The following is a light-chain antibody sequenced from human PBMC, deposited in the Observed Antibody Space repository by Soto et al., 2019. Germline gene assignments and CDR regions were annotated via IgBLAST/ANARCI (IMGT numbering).Light chain of an antibody. V-gene: IGKV3D-11*01. CDR1: QAVNTR. CDR2: LTS. CDR3: QKYNSAPLT. Sequence: EIVLAQSPATLSSFPGDRVTLSCRASQAVNTRLAWYQHKPGQAPRLLIYLTSNRAAGIPARFSGSGSGTDFTLTISSLQPEDVATYYCQKYNSAPLTFGGGTKVDIK. J-gene: IGKJ4*01.